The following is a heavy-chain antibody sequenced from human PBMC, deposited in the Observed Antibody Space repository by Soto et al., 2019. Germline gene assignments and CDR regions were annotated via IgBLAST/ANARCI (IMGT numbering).Heavy chain of an antibody. D-gene: IGHD6-19*01. J-gene: IGHJ4*02. Sequence: GGSLRLSCAASGFTFSSYAMHWVRQAPGKGLEWVAVISYDGSNKYYADSVKGRFTISRDNSKNTLYLQMNSLRAEDTAVYYCARGAVAAFDYWGQGTLVTVSS. CDR1: GFTFSSYA. V-gene: IGHV3-30-3*01. CDR2: ISYDGSNK. CDR3: ARGAVAAFDY.